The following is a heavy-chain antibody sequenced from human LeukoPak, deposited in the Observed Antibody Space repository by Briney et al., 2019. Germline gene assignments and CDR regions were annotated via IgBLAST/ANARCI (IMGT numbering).Heavy chain of an antibody. CDR1: GYTFTSYG. Sequence: ASVKVSSKASGYTFTSYGISWVRQAPGQGLEWMGWISDNNVNTNYAQNLQDRVTMTTDTSTNTAYMELRSLRSDDTAVYYCAAGIAVAGTSGYYFDYWGQGTLVTVSS. D-gene: IGHD6-19*01. CDR2: ISDNNVNT. CDR3: AAGIAVAGTSGYYFDY. J-gene: IGHJ4*02. V-gene: IGHV1-18*01.